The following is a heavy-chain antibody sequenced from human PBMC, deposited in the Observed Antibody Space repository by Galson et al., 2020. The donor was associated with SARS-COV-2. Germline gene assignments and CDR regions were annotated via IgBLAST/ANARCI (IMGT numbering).Heavy chain of an antibody. V-gene: IGHV3-9*01. CDR1: GFTFDDYA. CDR3: AKDGSYYYDSSGHYEGRYFDY. Sequence: SLKISCAASGFTFDDYAMHWVRQVPGKGLEWVSGISWNSGSIGHADSVKGRFTISRDNAKNSLYLQMNSLRAEDTALYYCAKDGSYYYDSSGHYEGRYFDYWGQGTLVTVSS. CDR2: ISWNSGSI. D-gene: IGHD3-22*01. J-gene: IGHJ4*02.